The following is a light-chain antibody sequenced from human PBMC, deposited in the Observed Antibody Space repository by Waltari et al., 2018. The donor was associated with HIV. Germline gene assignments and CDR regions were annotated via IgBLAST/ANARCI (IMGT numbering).Light chain of an antibody. CDR1: SRDVGTYNY. Sequence: QSALTQPASVSGSPGQSITISCTGSSRDVGTYNYISWYQQHPGTVPKFIIYDVKERPSGVSDRFSGSKSGTTASLTISGLQAEDEADYYCCSFANPNFLFGSGTKVTVL. V-gene: IGLV2-23*02. J-gene: IGLJ1*01. CDR3: CSFANPNFL. CDR2: DVK.